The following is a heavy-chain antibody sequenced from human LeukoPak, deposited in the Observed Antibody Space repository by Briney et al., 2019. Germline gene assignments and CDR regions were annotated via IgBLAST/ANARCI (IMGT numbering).Heavy chain of an antibody. V-gene: IGHV1-69*13. D-gene: IGHD3-22*01. CDR1: GGTFSSYA. Sequence: SVKVSCKASGGTFSSYAISWVRQAPGQGLEWMGGIIPIFGTANYAQKFQGRVTITADESTSTAYMELSSLRSEDTAVYYCARVYSRRSSNYYYADYWGQGTLVTVSS. J-gene: IGHJ4*02. CDR2: IIPIFGTA. CDR3: ARVYSRRSSNYYYADY.